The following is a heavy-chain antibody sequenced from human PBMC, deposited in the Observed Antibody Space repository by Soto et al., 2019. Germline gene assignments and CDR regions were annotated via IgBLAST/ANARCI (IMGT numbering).Heavy chain of an antibody. CDR1: GYTFTSYG. J-gene: IGHJ4*02. V-gene: IGHV1-18*04. CDR2: ISAYNGNT. Sequence: QVQLVQSGAEVKKPGASVKVSCKASGYTFTSYGISWVRQAPGQGLEWMGWISAYNGNTNYAQKLQGRVTMTTDTSTSTAYMELRSLRSGDTAVYYCARDAPFFLEWMSGFDYWGQGTLVTVSS. D-gene: IGHD3-3*01. CDR3: ARDAPFFLEWMSGFDY.